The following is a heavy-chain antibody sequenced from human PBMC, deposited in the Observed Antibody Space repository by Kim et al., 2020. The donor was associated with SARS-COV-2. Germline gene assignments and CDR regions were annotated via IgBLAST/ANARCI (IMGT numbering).Heavy chain of an antibody. CDR3: AKARRDKRITIFGVVKGTDY. CDR2: ISGSGGST. Sequence: GGSLRLSCAASGFTFSSYAMSWVRQAPGKGLEWVSAISGSGGSTYYADSVKGRFTISRDNSKNTLYLQMNSLRAEDTAVYYCAKARRDKRITIFGVVKGTDYWGQGTLVTVSS. J-gene: IGHJ4*02. D-gene: IGHD3-3*01. V-gene: IGHV3-23*01. CDR1: GFTFSSYA.